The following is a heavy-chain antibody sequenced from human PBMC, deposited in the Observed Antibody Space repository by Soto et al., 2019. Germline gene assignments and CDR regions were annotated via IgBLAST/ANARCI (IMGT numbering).Heavy chain of an antibody. CDR2: LYYGRRA. CDR1: GDSISSYY. CDR3: ALRSMAVVPEY. Sequence: QVQLQESGPGLVKPSETLSLTCAVSGDSISSYYCMWIRQPPGKGLESIGYLYYGRRANYNPSLKIRVTFAADTSTNQCSLTLSSMTAADTAVYYCALRSMAVVPEYWGQGTLVTVSS. V-gene: IGHV4-59*01. J-gene: IGHJ4*02. D-gene: IGHD3-22*01.